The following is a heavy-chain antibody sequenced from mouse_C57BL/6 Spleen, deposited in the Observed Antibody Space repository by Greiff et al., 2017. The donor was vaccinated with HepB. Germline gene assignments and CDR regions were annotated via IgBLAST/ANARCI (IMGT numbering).Heavy chain of an antibody. V-gene: IGHV3-6*01. CDR2: ISYDGSN. CDR3: ARDNGYDGYYWFAY. CDR1: GYSITSGYY. J-gene: IGHJ3*01. Sequence: ESGPGLVKPSQSLSLTCSVTGYSITSGYYWNWIRQFPGNKLEWMGYISYDGSNNYNPSLKNRISITRDTSKNQFFLKLNSVTTEDTATYYCARDNGYDGYYWFAYWGQGTLVTVSA. D-gene: IGHD2-3*01.